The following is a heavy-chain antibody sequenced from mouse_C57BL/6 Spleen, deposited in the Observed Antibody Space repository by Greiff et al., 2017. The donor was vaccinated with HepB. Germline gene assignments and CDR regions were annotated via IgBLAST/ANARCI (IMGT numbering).Heavy chain of an antibody. CDR2: ITPNYGTT. D-gene: IGHD1-1*01. CDR1: GYSFTDYN. Sequence: EVQLQQSGPELVKPGASVKISCKASGYSFTDYNMNWVKQSNGKSLEWIGVITPNYGTTIYNQKFKGKATLTVDHSSSTAYMQLNSQTSEDSAVFYGAGGSIVYYGRSSHWYFDVWGKVTTVTVSS. V-gene: IGHV1-39*01. CDR3: AGGSIVYYGRSSHWYFDV. J-gene: IGHJ1*03.